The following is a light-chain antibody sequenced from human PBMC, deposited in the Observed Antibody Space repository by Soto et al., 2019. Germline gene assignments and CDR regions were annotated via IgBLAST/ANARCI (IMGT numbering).Light chain of an antibody. CDR3: QSYDSSLSVV. V-gene: IGLV1-40*01. Sequence: QSVLTQPPSVSGAPGQRVTISCTGSSSNIGAGYDVHWYQRLPGTAPKLLIYGNSNRPSGVPDRFSGSKSGTSASLAITGLQAEDEADYYCQSYDSSLSVVFGGGTKLTVL. J-gene: IGLJ2*01. CDR2: GNS. CDR1: SSNIGAGYD.